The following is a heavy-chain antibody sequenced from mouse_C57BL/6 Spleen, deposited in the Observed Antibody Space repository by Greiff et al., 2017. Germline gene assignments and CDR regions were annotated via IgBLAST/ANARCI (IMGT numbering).Heavy chain of an antibody. CDR3: ARDRGTSYAMDY. V-gene: IGHV3-6*01. D-gene: IGHD3-3*01. Sequence: EVQLVESGPGLVKPSQSLSLTCSVTGYSITSGYYWNWIRQFPGNKLEWIGYISYDGSNNYNPSLKNRISITRDTSKNQFFLKLNSVTTEDTATYYCARDRGTSYAMDYWGQGTSVTVSS. CDR2: ISYDGSN. J-gene: IGHJ4*01. CDR1: GYSITSGYY.